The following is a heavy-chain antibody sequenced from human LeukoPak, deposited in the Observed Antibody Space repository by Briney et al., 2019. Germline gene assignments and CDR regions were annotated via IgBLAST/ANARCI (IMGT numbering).Heavy chain of an antibody. CDR1: GGSISSSSYY. J-gene: IGHJ4*02. D-gene: IGHD6-19*01. CDR3: ARQARSGWYQDY. Sequence: PSETLSLTCTVSGGSISSSSYYWGWIRQPPGKGLEWIGSIYYSGSTYYNPSLKSRVTISVDTSKNQFSLKLSSVTAADTAVYYCARQARSGWYQDYWGQGTLVTVSS. CDR2: IYYSGST. V-gene: IGHV4-39*07.